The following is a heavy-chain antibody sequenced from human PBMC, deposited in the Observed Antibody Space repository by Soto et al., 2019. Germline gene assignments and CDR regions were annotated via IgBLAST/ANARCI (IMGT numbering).Heavy chain of an antibody. V-gene: IGHV1-69*06. CDR3: ACAILFSPFWRCYCGH. CDR1: GGTISSYA. D-gene: IGHD3-3*01. J-gene: IGHJ1*01. CDR2: IIPIFGTA. Sequence: GDSVNLSCRAAGGTISSYAISWGRQAPGQGLEWMGGIIPIFGTANYAQKFQGRVTITADKSTSTAYMELTSLTAEDSAVYACACAILFSPFWRCYCGHWGQ.